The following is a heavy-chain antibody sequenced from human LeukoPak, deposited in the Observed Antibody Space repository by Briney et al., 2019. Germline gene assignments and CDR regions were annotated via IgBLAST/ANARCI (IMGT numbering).Heavy chain of an antibody. V-gene: IGHV1-2*02. J-gene: IGHJ4*02. Sequence: ASVKVSRKASGYTFTGYYMHWVRQAPGQALEWMGWIKPNSGGTNYAQKIQGRVTMCRDTCISTAYMEMSRLRSDDTAVYYCARDPVSYRVKIHFDYWGQGTLVTVSS. CDR3: ARDPVSYRVKIHFDY. CDR2: IKPNSGGT. D-gene: IGHD1-26*01. CDR1: GYTFTGYY.